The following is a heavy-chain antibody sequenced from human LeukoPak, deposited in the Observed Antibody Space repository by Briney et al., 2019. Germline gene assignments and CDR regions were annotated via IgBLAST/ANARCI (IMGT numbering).Heavy chain of an antibody. CDR2: IYHSGST. CDR3: ARDTVTIFGVVIIRAPWYFDL. V-gene: IGHV4-30-2*01. D-gene: IGHD3-3*01. J-gene: IGHJ2*01. Sequence: SETLSLTCTVSGGSISSGGYYWSWIRQPPGKGLEWIGYIYHSGSTYYNPSLKSRVTISVDRSKNQFSLKLSSVTAADTAVYYCARDTVTIFGVVIIRAPWYFDLWGRGTLVTVSS. CDR1: GGSISSGGYY.